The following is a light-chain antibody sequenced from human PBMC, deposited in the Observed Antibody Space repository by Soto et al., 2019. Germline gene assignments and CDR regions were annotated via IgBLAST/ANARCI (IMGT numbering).Light chain of an antibody. V-gene: IGKV3-11*01. CDR2: DAS. CDR1: RGVNSY. CDR3: QQRSNWPAIT. Sequence: PGERPTLSCMARRGVNSYLAWYQQKPGQAPRLLIYDASNRATGIPARFSGSGSGTDFTLTISSLEPEDFAVYYCQQRSNWPAITFGQGTRLEI. J-gene: IGKJ5*01.